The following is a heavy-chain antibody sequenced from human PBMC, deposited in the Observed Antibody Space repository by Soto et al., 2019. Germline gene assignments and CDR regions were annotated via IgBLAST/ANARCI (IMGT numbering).Heavy chain of an antibody. CDR3: AKQSGSGSYYNVGSGGHFDY. V-gene: IGHV4-39*01. J-gene: IGHJ4*02. CDR2: IYYSGST. CDR1: GGSISSSSYY. D-gene: IGHD3-10*01. Sequence: SETLFLTCTVSGGSISSSSYYWGWIRQPPGKGLEWIGSIYYSGSTYYNLSLKSRVTISVDTSKNQFSLKLSSVTAADTAVYYCAKQSGSGSYYNVGSGGHFDYWGQGTLXTVSS.